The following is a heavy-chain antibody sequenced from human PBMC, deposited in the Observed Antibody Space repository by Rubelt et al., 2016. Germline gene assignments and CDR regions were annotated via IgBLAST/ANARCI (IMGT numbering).Heavy chain of an antibody. V-gene: IGHV4-59*01. D-gene: IGHD6-19*01. Sequence: QVQLQESGPGLVKPSETLSLTCTVSGGSISSYYWSWIRQPPGKGLEWIGYIYYSGGTNYNPSLKSRVTISVDTSKNQFSLKLSSVTAADTAVYYCARAAPRLVHFDYWGQGTLVTVSS. CDR1: GGSISSYY. J-gene: IGHJ4*02. CDR3: ARAAPRLVHFDY. CDR2: IYYSGGT.